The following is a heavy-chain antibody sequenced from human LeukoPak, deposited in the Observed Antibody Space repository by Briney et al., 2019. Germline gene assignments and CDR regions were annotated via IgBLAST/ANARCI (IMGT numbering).Heavy chain of an antibody. CDR3: ARGHSGYDLFFDYGMDV. J-gene: IGHJ6*02. CDR1: GYTFTSYG. Sequence: ASVKVSCKASGYTFTSYGISWVRQAPGQGLEWMGWISAYNGNTNYAQKLQGRVTMTTDTSTSTAYMELRSLRSDDTAVYYCARGHSGYDLFFDYGMDVWGQGTTVIVSS. D-gene: IGHD5-12*01. CDR2: ISAYNGNT. V-gene: IGHV1-18*01.